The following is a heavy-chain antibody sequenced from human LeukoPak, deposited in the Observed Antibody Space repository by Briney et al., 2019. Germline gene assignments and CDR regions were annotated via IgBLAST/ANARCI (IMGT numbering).Heavy chain of an antibody. Sequence: ASVKVSCKASGYTFTGYYMHWVRQAPGQGREWMGWINPNSGGTNYAQRFQGRVTMARDTSISTVYMDLYGLTSDDTATYYCARDNDWGADFWGQGTLVTVSS. CDR1: GYTFTGYY. J-gene: IGHJ4*02. V-gene: IGHV1-2*02. CDR3: ARDNDWGADF. CDR2: INPNSGGT. D-gene: IGHD3-9*01.